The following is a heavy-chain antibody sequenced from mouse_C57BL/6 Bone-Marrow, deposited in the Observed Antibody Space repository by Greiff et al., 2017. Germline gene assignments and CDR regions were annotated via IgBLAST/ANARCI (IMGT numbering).Heavy chain of an antibody. D-gene: IGHD3-2*02. CDR2: IDPSDSYT. V-gene: IGHV1-69*01. Sequence: QVQLQQSGAELVMPGASVKLSCKASGFTFTSYWMHWVKQRPGQGLEWIGEIDPSDSYTNYKQKFKGKSTLAVDKSSSPAYMQLTSLTSEDSAVYDCARDSSGSFDYWGQGTTLTVSA. J-gene: IGHJ2*01. CDR1: GFTFTSYW. CDR3: ARDSSGSFDY.